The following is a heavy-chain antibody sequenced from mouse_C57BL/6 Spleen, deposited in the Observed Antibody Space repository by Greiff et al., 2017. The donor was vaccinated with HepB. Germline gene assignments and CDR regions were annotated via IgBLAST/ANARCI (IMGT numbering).Heavy chain of an antibody. CDR1: GYSITSGYY. Sequence: ESGPGLVKPSQSLSLTCSVTGYSITSGYYWNWIRQFPGNKLEWMGYISYDGSNNYNPSLKNRISITRDTSKNQFFLKLNSVTTEDTATYYCARDLDRYFDYWGQGTTLTVSS. CDR2: ISYDGSN. D-gene: IGHD3-3*01. V-gene: IGHV3-6*01. CDR3: ARDLDRYFDY. J-gene: IGHJ2*01.